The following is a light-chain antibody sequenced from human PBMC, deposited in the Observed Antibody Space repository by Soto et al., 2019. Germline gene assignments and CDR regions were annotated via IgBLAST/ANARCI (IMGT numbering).Light chain of an antibody. CDR1: SSDVGVYNY. CDR3: SSYTSSNTWV. Sequence: QSALTQPASVSGSPGQSITLSCTGTSSDVGVYNYVSWYQQHPGKAPKLMIYEVSHRPSGVSNRFSGSKSGNTASLTISGLQAEDEADYYCSSYTSSNTWVFGGGTKLTVL. V-gene: IGLV2-14*01. J-gene: IGLJ3*02. CDR2: EVS.